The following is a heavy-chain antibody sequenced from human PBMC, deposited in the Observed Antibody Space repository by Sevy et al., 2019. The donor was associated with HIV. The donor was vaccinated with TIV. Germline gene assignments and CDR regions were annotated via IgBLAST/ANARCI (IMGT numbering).Heavy chain of an antibody. D-gene: IGHD6-13*01. CDR3: ARGVGGRTAAGPDGMDV. CDR1: GFTFSSYD. CDR2: IGTAGDT. J-gene: IGHJ6*02. Sequence: GSLRLSCAASGFTFSSYDMHWVRQATGKGLEWVSAIGTAGDTYYPGSVKGRLTISRENAKNSLYLQMNSLRAGDTAVYYCARGVGGRTAAGPDGMDVWGQGTTVTVSS. V-gene: IGHV3-13*01.